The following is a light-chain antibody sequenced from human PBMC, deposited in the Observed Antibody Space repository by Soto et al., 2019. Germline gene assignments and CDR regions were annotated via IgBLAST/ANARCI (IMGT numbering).Light chain of an antibody. CDR1: SSDIGGYYY. CDR2: QVT. J-gene: IGLJ1*01. Sequence: QSALTQPASVSGSPGQSITISCTGTSSDIGGYYYVSWYRHHPGKAPKLLIYQVTNRPSRVSNRFSDSKSGNTASLTISGLQADDEADYYCNSYSSSDIFYVFGTGTKVTVL. V-gene: IGLV2-14*01. CDR3: NSYSSSDIFYV.